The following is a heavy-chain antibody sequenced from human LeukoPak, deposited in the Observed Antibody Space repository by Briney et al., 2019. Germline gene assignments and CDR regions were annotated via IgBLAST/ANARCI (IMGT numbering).Heavy chain of an antibody. V-gene: IGHV3-30-3*01. D-gene: IGHD2-2*01. CDR1: GFTFSNFW. CDR3: ARGPVVPAAFFDY. CDR2: ISYDGSNK. J-gene: IGHJ4*02. Sequence: PGGSLRLSCAASGFTFSNFWMGWVRQAPGKGLEWVAVISYDGSNKYYADSVKGRFTISRDNSKNTLYLQMNSLRAEDTAVYYCARGPVVPAAFFDYWGQGTLVTVSS.